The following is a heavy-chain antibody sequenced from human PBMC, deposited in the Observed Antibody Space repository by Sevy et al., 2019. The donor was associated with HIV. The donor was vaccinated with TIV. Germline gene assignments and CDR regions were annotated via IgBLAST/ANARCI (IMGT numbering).Heavy chain of an antibody. V-gene: IGHV3-23*01. CDR3: ARHVDSHIVRMFYGMDV. CDR2: LGGSGSST. CDR1: GFTFNKYA. D-gene: IGHD5-18*01. Sequence: GGSLRLSCEASGFTFNKYAMSWVHQAPGKGLEWVSTLGGSGSSTYYADSVRVRFTISRDNSRNTLYLEVDSLRVEDTAVYYCARHVDSHIVRMFYGMDVWGQGTTVTVSS. J-gene: IGHJ6*02.